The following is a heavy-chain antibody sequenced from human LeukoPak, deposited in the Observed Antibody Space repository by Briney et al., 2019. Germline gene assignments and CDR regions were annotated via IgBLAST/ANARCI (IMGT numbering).Heavy chain of an antibody. V-gene: IGHV3-30*02. Sequence: GGSLRLSCAASGFIFSSYGMHWVRQAPGKRLEWVAFIRYDGSDKYYADSVKGRFTISRDNSKNTLYLQMNSLRAEDTAVYYCAKDSCSGGSCYYMDVWGKGTTVTISS. CDR2: IRYDGSDK. J-gene: IGHJ6*03. D-gene: IGHD2-15*01. CDR1: GFIFSSYG. CDR3: AKDSCSGGSCYYMDV.